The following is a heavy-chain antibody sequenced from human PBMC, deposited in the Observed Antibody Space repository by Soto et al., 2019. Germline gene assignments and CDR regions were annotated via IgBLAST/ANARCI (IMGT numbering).Heavy chain of an antibody. V-gene: IGHV4-59*08. CDR2: IYYSGST. Sequence: QVQLQESGPGLVKPSETLSLTCTVSGGSMSSYYWSWIRQPPGKRLEWVAYIYYSGSTNYNPSLKSRVTISVYTSKTQFSLKLSSVTPADTAVYYCARHPADSNAGGFDIWGQGTMVTVSS. D-gene: IGHD4-4*01. CDR1: GGSMSSYY. J-gene: IGHJ3*02. CDR3: ARHPADSNAGGFDI.